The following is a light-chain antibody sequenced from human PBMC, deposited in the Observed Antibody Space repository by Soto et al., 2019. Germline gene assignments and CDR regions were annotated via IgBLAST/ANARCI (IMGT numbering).Light chain of an antibody. CDR2: RNN. V-gene: IGLV1-47*01. CDR1: SSNIGSNY. Sequence: QSVLTQPPSASGTPGQRVTISCSGSSSNIGSNYVYWYQQLPGTAPQLLIYRNNQRPSGVPDRFSGSKSGTSASLAISGLRSEDEADYYCAAWDDSLRRVFGGGTKLTVL. J-gene: IGLJ2*01. CDR3: AAWDDSLRRV.